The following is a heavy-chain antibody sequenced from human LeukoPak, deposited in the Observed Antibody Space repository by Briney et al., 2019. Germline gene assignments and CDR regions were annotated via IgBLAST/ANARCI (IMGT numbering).Heavy chain of an antibody. CDR1: GFTFSGYG. CDR2: IWFDGGDK. J-gene: IGHJ4*02. Sequence: PGGSLRLSCAASGFTFSGYGMHWVRQAPGKGLEWVAVIWFDGGDKYYADPVRGRFTISRDNSNNTVYLQMNSLRAEDTAVYYCARRNREYYFDYWGQGTLVTVSS. V-gene: IGHV3-33*01. D-gene: IGHD3-10*01. CDR3: ARRNREYYFDY.